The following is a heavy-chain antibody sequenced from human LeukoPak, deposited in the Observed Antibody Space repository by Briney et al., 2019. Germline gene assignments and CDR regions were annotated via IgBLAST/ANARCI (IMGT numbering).Heavy chain of an antibody. CDR2: ISAYNGNT. CDR3: ARDRRGDYVWGSYRYFDY. Sequence: ASVKVSCKASGYTFTSYGISWVRQAPGQGLEWMGWISAYNGNTNYAQKLQGRVTMTTDTSTSTAYMELRSLRSDDTVVYYCARDRRGDYVWGSYRYFDYWGQGTLVTVSS. V-gene: IGHV1-18*01. J-gene: IGHJ4*02. CDR1: GYTFTSYG. D-gene: IGHD3-16*02.